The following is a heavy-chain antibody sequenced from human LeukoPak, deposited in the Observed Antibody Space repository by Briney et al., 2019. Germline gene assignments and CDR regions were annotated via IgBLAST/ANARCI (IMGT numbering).Heavy chain of an antibody. D-gene: IGHD3-22*01. CDR1: GFTFSSYE. Sequence: GGSLRLSCAASGFTFSSYEMNWVRQAPGKGLEWVSYISSSGSTIYYADSVEGRFTISRDNAKNSLYLQMNSLRAEDTAVYYCAKPVNYYDSSGYLDYWGQGTLVTVSS. V-gene: IGHV3-48*03. CDR2: ISSSGSTI. J-gene: IGHJ4*02. CDR3: AKPVNYYDSSGYLDY.